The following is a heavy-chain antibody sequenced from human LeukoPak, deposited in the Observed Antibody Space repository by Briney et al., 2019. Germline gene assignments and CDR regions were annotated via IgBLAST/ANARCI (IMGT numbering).Heavy chain of an antibody. CDR1: GGSISSGSHS. Sequence: SETLSLTCAVSGGSISSGSHSWSWIRQPPGKGLEWIGFIYHSGSTYYNPSLKSRVTISVDRSKNQLSLNLTSVTAADTAVYYCARDNHIGSPHFDYWGQGTLVTVSS. CDR2: IYHSGST. J-gene: IGHJ4*02. CDR3: ARDNHIGSPHFDY. D-gene: IGHD2-15*01. V-gene: IGHV4-30-2*01.